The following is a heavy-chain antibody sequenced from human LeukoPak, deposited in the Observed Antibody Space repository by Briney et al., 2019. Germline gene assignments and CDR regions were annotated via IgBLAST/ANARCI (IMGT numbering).Heavy chain of an antibody. CDR3: ARGGRTTYYYDSSGPPYFDY. CDR1: GGSISSSSYY. V-gene: IGHV4-39*07. D-gene: IGHD3-22*01. Sequence: PSETLSLTCTVSGGSISSSSYYWGWIRQPPGKGLEWIGSIYYSGSTNYNPSLKSRVTISVDTSKNQFSLKLSSVTAADTAVYYCARGGRTTYYYDSSGPPYFDYWGQGTLVTVSS. CDR2: IYYSGST. J-gene: IGHJ4*02.